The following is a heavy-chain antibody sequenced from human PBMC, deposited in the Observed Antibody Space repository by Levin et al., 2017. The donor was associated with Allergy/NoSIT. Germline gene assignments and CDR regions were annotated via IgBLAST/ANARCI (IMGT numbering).Heavy chain of an antibody. D-gene: IGHD3-10*02. CDR1: RFSFGSYT. V-gene: IGHV3-48*02. J-gene: IGHJ4*02. Sequence: GESLKISCAASRFSFGSYTMNWFRQAPGKGLEWVSYISSGSSTIHYADSVKGRFTISRDNAKNSLFLQMDSLRDEDTAVYFCARSYVAAIDYWGQGTLVIVSS. CDR2: ISSGSSTI. CDR3: ARSYVAAIDY.